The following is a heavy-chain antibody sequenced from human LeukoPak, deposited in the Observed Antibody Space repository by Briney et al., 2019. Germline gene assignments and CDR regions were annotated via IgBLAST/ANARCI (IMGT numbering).Heavy chain of an antibody. CDR1: GYTFTSYD. CDR2: MNPNSGNT. Sequence: GASVKVSCKASGYTFTSYDINWVRQATRQGLEWMGWMNPNSGNTGYAQKFQGRVTMTRNTSISTAYMELSSLRSEDTAVYYCARVMSITIFGVVPYYYYGMDVWGQGTTVTVSS. V-gene: IGHV1-8*01. J-gene: IGHJ6*02. CDR3: ARVMSITIFGVVPYYYYGMDV. D-gene: IGHD3-3*01.